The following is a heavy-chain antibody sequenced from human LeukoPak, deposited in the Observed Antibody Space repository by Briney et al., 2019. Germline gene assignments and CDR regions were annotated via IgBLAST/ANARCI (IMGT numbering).Heavy chain of an antibody. D-gene: IGHD1-14*01. CDR3: AREGGPYRPLDY. CDR2: VNPQGST. CDR1: GGSITNTNY. V-gene: IGHV4-4*02. Sequence: PSETLSLTCGVSGGSITNTNYWTWVRQPPGKGLEWIGEVNPQGSTNYNPSLMGRVAIAVDTSENHISLQLTSLTPPDTAVSYWAREGGPYRPLDYSGQGTLVTVSS. J-gene: IGHJ4*02.